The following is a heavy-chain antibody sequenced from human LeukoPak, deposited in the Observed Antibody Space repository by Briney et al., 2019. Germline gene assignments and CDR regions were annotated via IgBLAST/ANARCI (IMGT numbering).Heavy chain of an antibody. V-gene: IGHV3-74*01. D-gene: IGHD6-19*01. CDR2: IISDGSST. CDR1: GFTFNRFW. Sequence: GGSLRLSCAASGFTFNRFWMHWVRQAPGKGLVWVSRIISDGSSTNYADSVKGRFTISRDNAKNTPYLQMNSLRAEDTALYYCAREDVDITVATSGAFDIWGQGTMVTVSS. CDR3: AREDVDITVATSGAFDI. J-gene: IGHJ3*02.